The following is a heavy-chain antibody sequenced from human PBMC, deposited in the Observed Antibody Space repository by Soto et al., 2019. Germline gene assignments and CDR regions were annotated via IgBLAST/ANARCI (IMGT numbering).Heavy chain of an antibody. J-gene: IGHJ5*02. CDR1: GYTFTRYY. V-gene: IGHV1-46*01. Sequence: WASVKVSCKASGYTFTRYYMHWVRQAPGQGLEWMGVISTSGGSTSYAQKFQGRVTMTRDTSTSTVYMELSSLRSEDTAVYYCARVNRPDTGGYYLYNWFDPWGQGTLVTVSS. D-gene: IGHD3-22*01. CDR3: ARVNRPDTGGYYLYNWFDP. CDR2: ISTSGGST.